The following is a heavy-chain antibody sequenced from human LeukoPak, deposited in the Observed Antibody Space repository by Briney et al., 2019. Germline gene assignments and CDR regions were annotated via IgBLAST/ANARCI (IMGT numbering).Heavy chain of an antibody. CDR3: ARQVGWLPDY. CDR1: GGSISSSSYY. V-gene: IGHV4-39*01. Sequence: SETLSLTCTVSGGSISSSSYYWGWIRQPPGKGLEWIGTIYYSGNTYYNPSLKSRVTISVDTSKNQFSLKLSSVTAADTAVYYCARQVGWLPDYWGQGTLVTVSS. CDR2: IYYSGNT. D-gene: IGHD5-12*01. J-gene: IGHJ4*02.